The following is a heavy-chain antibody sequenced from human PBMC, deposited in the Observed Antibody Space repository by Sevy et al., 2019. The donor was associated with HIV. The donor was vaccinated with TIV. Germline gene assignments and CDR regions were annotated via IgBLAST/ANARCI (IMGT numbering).Heavy chain of an antibody. Sequence: GGSLRLSCAASGFTFSSYGMHWVRQAPGKGLEWVAVIWYDGSNKYYADSVKGRFTISRDNSKNTLYLQMNSLRAEDTAVYYCARGLPWLVGYGMDVWGQGTTVTVSS. J-gene: IGHJ6*02. CDR2: IWYDGSNK. D-gene: IGHD6-19*01. CDR3: ARGLPWLVGYGMDV. CDR1: GFTFSSYG. V-gene: IGHV3-33*01.